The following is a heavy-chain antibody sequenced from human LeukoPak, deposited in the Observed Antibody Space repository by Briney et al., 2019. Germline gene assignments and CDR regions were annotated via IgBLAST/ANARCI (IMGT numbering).Heavy chain of an antibody. CDR1: GVSISSSNYF. J-gene: IGHJ4*02. CDR3: AREDRYCSSTSCYTWDY. Sequence: PSETLSLTCTVSGVSISSSNYFWAWIRQPPGKGLEWIGSIYLRGSISSSPSLKSRVTMSIDASKNQFSLKLTSVTAADTAVYYCAREDRYCSSTSCYTWDYWGQGTLVAV. CDR2: IYLRGSI. V-gene: IGHV4-39*07. D-gene: IGHD2-2*02.